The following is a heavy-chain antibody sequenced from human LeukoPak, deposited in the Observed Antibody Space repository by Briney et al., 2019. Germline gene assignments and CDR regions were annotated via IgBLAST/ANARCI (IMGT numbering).Heavy chain of an antibody. CDR3: ARVNQEDYYDSSGYYSPFDY. V-gene: IGHV4-30-2*01. D-gene: IGHD3-22*01. J-gene: IGHJ4*02. CDR2: VSHSGRT. CDR1: DGSITTDDYY. Sequence: SETLSLTCTVSDGSITTDDYYWSWIRQPPGKGLEWIGYVSHSGRTYSNPSLKSRVTISIDRSKNQFTLKLSSVTAADTAVYYCARVNQEDYYDSSGYYSPFDYWGQGTLVTVSS.